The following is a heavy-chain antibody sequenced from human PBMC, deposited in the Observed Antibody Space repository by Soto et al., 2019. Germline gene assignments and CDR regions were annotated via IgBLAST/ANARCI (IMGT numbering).Heavy chain of an antibody. CDR1: GGSISNGDYY. J-gene: IGHJ6*02. CDR2: IYYSGST. CDR3: ARGKEDYYDSSGYYYYYGMDV. V-gene: IGHV4-30-4*01. Sequence: SETLSLTCTVSGGSISNGDYYWSWIRQPPGKGLEWIGYIYYSGSTYYNPSLKSRVTISVDTSKNQFSLKLSSVTAADTAVYYCARGKEDYYDSSGYYYYYGMDVWGQGTTVTVS. D-gene: IGHD3-22*01.